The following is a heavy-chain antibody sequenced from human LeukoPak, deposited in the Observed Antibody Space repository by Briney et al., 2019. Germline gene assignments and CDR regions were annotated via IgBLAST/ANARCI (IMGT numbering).Heavy chain of an antibody. D-gene: IGHD6-13*01. Sequence: ASVRVSCKAPGYTFTGYFMNWVRQAPGQGLEWLGRINPNTGGTNYAQNFQGRVTVTRDTSISTAYMELSRLRSDDTAVYYCARDKQQLVRGNWFDPWGQGTLVTVSS. J-gene: IGHJ5*02. CDR3: ARDKQQLVRGNWFDP. CDR2: INPNTGGT. V-gene: IGHV1-2*06. CDR1: GYTFTGYF.